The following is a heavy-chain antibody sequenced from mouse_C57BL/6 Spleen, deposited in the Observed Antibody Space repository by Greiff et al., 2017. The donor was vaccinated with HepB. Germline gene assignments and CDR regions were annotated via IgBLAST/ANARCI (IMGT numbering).Heavy chain of an antibody. CDR2: ISSGSSTI. J-gene: IGHJ4*01. CDR3: ARGYYYGSSPYAMDY. D-gene: IGHD1-1*01. V-gene: IGHV5-17*01. CDR1: GFTFSDYG. Sequence: EVKVVESGGGLVKPGGSLKLSCAASGFTFSDYGMHWVRQAPEKGLEWVAYISSGSSTIYYADTVKGRFTISRDNAKNTLFLQMTSLRSEDTARYYCARGYYYGSSPYAMDYWGQGTSVTVSS.